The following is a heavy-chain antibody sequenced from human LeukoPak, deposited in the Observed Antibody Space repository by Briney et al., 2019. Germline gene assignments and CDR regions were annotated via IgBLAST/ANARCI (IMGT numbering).Heavy chain of an antibody. V-gene: IGHV4-30-4*01. J-gene: IGHJ5*02. CDR2: IYYSGST. CDR3: ARDKLATVTTGWFDP. D-gene: IGHD4-17*01. Sequence: PSQTLSLTCTVSGGSISSGDYYWSWIRQPPGKGLEWIGYIYYSGSTYYNPSLKSRVTISVDTSKNQFSLKLNSVTAADTAVYYCARDKLATVTTGWFDPWGQGTLATVSS. CDR1: GGSISSGDYY.